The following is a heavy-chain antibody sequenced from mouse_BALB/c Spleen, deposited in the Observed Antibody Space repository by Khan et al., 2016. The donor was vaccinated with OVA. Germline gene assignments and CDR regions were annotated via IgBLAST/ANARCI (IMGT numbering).Heavy chain of an antibody. CDR2: ILPGSGRN. J-gene: IGHJ3*01. D-gene: IGHD1-1*01. Sequence: QVQLQQSGAELMKPGASVKISCKATGYTFSSYWIEWVKQRPGHGLEWIGEILPGSGRNNYNEKFKGKATFTADTSSNTAYMQLSNLTSADSAVYYCARGNYYGSSSWFGYWGQGTLVTVSA. CDR3: ARGNYYGSSSWFGY. V-gene: IGHV1-9*01. CDR1: GYTFSSYW.